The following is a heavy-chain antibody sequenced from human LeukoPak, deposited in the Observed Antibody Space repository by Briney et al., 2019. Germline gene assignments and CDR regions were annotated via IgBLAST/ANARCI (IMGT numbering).Heavy chain of an antibody. V-gene: IGHV4-59*01. Sequence: SETLSLTCTVSGDSISNYYWSWIRQPPGKGLEWIGYIYYSGSANYNPSLKSRVTISLDTSRNQFSLNLSSVIAADTAVYYCARDPSGSNWFDPWGQGTLVTVSS. D-gene: IGHD3-22*01. CDR3: ARDPSGSNWFDP. CDR1: GDSISNYY. J-gene: IGHJ5*02. CDR2: IYYSGSA.